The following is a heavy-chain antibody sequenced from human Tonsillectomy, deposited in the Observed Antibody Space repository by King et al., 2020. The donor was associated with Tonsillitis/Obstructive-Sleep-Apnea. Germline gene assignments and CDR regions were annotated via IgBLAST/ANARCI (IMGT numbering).Heavy chain of an antibody. CDR3: ARGYCSSASCHGDDAFDI. D-gene: IGHD2-2*01. CDR2: IYHSGST. J-gene: IGHJ3*02. V-gene: IGHV4-4*03. CDR1: GGSIISSNW. Sequence: VPLQESGPGLVRPPGNLSLTCAVSGGSIISSNWWSWVRQPPGKGLEWIGRIYHSGSTYYNPSLTSRVAISVDKSKNHVSLRLSSVTAADTAVYYCARGYCSSASCHGDDAFDIWGQGTMVTVSS.